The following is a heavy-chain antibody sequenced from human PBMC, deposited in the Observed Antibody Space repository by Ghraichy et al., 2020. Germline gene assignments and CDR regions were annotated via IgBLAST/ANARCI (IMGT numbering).Heavy chain of an antibody. CDR1: GFRFSNYG. J-gene: IGHJ4*02. CDR3: ARADYYDSSGYYSRLLDY. D-gene: IGHD3-22*01. CDR2: IWYNGGNK. Sequence: GGSLRLSCAASGFRFSNYGMHWVRQAPGKGLEWLALIWYNGGNKYYADSVKGRFSISRDNSKNTLYLEMNSLRAEDTAVYYCARADYYDSSGYYSRLLDYGGQGTLVPVSS. V-gene: IGHV3-33*01.